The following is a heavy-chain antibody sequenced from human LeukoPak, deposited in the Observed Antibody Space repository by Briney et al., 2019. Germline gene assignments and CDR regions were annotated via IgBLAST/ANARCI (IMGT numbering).Heavy chain of an antibody. D-gene: IGHD1-26*01. CDR1: GYTFTSYA. CDR2: FDPEDGET. CDR3: ARDEPYSGRRLYAFDI. J-gene: IGHJ3*02. Sequence: ASVKVSCKASGYTFTSYAMNWVRQAPGKGLEWMGGFDPEDGETIYAQKFQGRVTMTTDTSTSTAYMELRSLRSDDTAVYYCARDEPYSGRRLYAFDIWGQGTMVTVSS. V-gene: IGHV1-24*01.